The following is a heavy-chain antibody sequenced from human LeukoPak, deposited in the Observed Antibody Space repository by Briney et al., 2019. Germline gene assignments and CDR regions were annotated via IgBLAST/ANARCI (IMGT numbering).Heavy chain of an antibody. V-gene: IGHV4-39*01. CDR2: IYYSGST. D-gene: IGHD3-10*01. CDR1: GGSISSSSYY. J-gene: IGHJ2*01. Sequence: PSETLSLTCTVSGGSISSSSYYWGWIRQPPGKGLEWIGSIYYSGSTYYNPSLKSRVTISVDTSKNQFSLNLSSVTAADTAVYYCARQFGSGLWYFDLWGRGTLVTVSS. CDR3: ARQFGSGLWYFDL.